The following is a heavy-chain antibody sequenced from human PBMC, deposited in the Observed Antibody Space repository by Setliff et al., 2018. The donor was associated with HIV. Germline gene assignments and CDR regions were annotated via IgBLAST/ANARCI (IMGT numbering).Heavy chain of an antibody. CDR1: GYTFTADY. Sequence: GASVKVSCKASGYTFTADYMHWVRQAPGQGLEWVGWIHPNTGDTNYAQKFQGRVTLTRDTSITTAYMELSRLRSDDTAVYFCAAPRWEVLDAFDVWGQGTMVTVSS. CDR3: AAPRWEVLDAFDV. D-gene: IGHD1-26*01. V-gene: IGHV1-2*02. CDR2: IHPNTGDT. J-gene: IGHJ3*01.